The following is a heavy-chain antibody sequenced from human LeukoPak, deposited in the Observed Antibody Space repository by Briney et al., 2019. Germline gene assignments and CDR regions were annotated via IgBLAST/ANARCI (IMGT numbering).Heavy chain of an antibody. CDR1: GFTFSSYT. D-gene: IGHD3-22*01. V-gene: IGHV3-21*01. CDR3: ARAPHDSSGSDNYYFDY. CDR2: ISGSSSYI. J-gene: IGHJ4*02. Sequence: GGSLRLSCAASGFTFSSYTINWVRQAPGKGLEWVSSISGSSSYIYYADSVKGRFTISRDNAKNSLYLQMNSLRAEDTAVYYCARAPHDSSGSDNYYFDYWGQGTLVTVSS.